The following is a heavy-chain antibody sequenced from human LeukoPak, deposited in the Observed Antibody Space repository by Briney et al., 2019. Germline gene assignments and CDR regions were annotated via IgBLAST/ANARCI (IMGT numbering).Heavy chain of an antibody. D-gene: IGHD3-22*01. CDR2: IYYSGST. V-gene: IGHV4-59*01. CDR3: ASSPLTFLYYYDSRGVYYFDY. CDR1: GGSISSYY. J-gene: IGHJ4*02. Sequence: SETLSLTCTVSGGSISSYYWSWIRQPPGKGLEWIGYIYYSGSTNYNPSLKSRVTISVDTSKNQFSLKLSSVTAADTAVYYCASSPLTFLYYYDSRGVYYFDYWGQGTLVTVSS.